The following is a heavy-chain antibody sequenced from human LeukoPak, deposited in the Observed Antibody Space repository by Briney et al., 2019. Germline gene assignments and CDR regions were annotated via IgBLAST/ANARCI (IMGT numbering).Heavy chain of an antibody. J-gene: IGHJ4*02. CDR1: GFTFSTYA. D-gene: IGHD5-12*01. CDR3: TGYSAYDRHNDY. Sequence: GGSLRLSCAASGFTFSTYAMSWVRQAPGKGLAWVASVKSDGAGTHYADSVKGRFTISRDNPKNTLYLQMNSLRAEDTAVYYCTGYSAYDRHNDYWGQGTLVTVSS. V-gene: IGHV3-23*01. CDR2: VKSDGAGT.